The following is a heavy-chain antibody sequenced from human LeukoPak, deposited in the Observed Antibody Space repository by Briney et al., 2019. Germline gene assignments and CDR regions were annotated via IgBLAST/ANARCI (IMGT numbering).Heavy chain of an antibody. CDR2: LYGSGETT. Sequence: GGSLRLSCAAPGFTFSSYAMSWARQAPGKGLEWVSALYGSGETTYYADSVKGRFTVSRDNSKNTLYLQMDGLRAEDTAVYYCAKMAGFTRQVYYMDVWGKGATVTVSS. D-gene: IGHD6-19*01. J-gene: IGHJ6*03. V-gene: IGHV3-23*01. CDR1: GFTFSSYA. CDR3: AKMAGFTRQVYYMDV.